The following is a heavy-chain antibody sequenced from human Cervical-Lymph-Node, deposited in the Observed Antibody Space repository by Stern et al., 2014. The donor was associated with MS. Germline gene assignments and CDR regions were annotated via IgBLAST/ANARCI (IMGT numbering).Heavy chain of an antibody. CDR2: ISYDGKNK. CDR3: ARQMTHGPCDL. D-gene: IGHD2-21*02. J-gene: IGHJ2*01. Sequence: VQLLESGGSVVQPGRSLRLSCAASTFTFSAFAMHWVRQAPGTGLEWVAVISYDGKNKFYADSVQGRFTISRDNSKNTLTLQMDSLRTEDTAVYYCARQMTHGPCDLWGRGTLVTVS. V-gene: IGHV3-30*01. CDR1: TFTFSAFA.